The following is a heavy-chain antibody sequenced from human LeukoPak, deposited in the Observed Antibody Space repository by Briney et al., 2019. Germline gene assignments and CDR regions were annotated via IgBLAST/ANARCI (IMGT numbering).Heavy chain of an antibody. CDR3: ARHRTPDADCSSTSCYRSGAGRWFDP. CDR2: ISAYNGNT. D-gene: IGHD2-2*02. Sequence: ASVKVSCKASGYTFTSYGISWVRQAPGQGLEWMGWISAYNGNTNYAQKLQGRVTMTTDTSTSTAYMELRSLRSDDTAVYYCARHRTPDADCSSTSCYRSGAGRWFDPWGQEPWSPSPQ. CDR1: GYTFTSYG. V-gene: IGHV1-18*04. J-gene: IGHJ5*02.